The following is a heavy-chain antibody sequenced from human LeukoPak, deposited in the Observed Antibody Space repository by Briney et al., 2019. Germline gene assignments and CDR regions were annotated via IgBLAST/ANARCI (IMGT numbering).Heavy chain of an antibody. V-gene: IGHV4-4*07. J-gene: IGHJ3*02. CDR3: ARRWHYYDSSGRADAFDI. CDR2: IYTSGST. CDR1: GGSISSYY. D-gene: IGHD3-22*01. Sequence: SETLSLTCTVSGGSISSYYWSWIRQPAGKGLEWIGRIYTSGSTNYNPSLKSRVTMSVDTSKNQFSLKLSSVTAADTAVYYCARRWHYYDSSGRADAFDIWGQGTMVTVSS.